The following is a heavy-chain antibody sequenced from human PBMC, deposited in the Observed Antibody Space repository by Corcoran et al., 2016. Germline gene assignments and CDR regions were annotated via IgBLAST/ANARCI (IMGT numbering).Heavy chain of an antibody. J-gene: IGHJ5*02. CDR2: MNSNSGNT. V-gene: IGHV1-8*01. Sequence: QVQLVQSGAEVKKPGASVKVSCKASGYTFINHDINWVRQATGQGLEWMGWMNSNSGNTGYAQMFQGRVTMTRDTSIDTAYLELRSLRYDDTAVYFCIGGSGQDGRDWFDPWGQGTAVIVSS. CDR1: GYTFINHD. D-gene: IGHD6-19*01. CDR3: IGGSGQDGRDWFDP.